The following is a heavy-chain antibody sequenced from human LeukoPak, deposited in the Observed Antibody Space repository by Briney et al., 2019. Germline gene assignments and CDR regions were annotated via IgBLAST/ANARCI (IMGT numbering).Heavy chain of an antibody. D-gene: IGHD6-13*01. J-gene: IGHJ4*02. V-gene: IGHV3-48*04. CDR1: GFTFTSYA. CDR3: SPPVSSIAAAVGGY. Sequence: GGSLRLSCAASGFTFTSYAMNWVRQAPGKGLEWVSYISSTGGTIYYADSMKGRFTISRDNAKNTLYLQMNSLRAEDTAVYYCSPPVSSIAAAVGGYWGQGTLVTVSS. CDR2: ISSTGGTI.